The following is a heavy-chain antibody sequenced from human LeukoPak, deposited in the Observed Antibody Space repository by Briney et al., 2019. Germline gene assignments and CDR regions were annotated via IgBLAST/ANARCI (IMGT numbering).Heavy chain of an antibody. D-gene: IGHD3-3*01. CDR1: GYSISSGFY. V-gene: IGHV4-61*01. J-gene: IGHJ3*02. CDR3: ARAGHDFWSGYYGAFDI. CDR2: IYYSGST. Sequence: SETLSLTCTVSGYSISSGFYWGWIRQPPGKGPEWIGYIYYSGSTNYNPSLKSRVTISVDTSKNQFSLKLSSVTAADTAVYYCARAGHDFWSGYYGAFDIWGQGTMVTVSS.